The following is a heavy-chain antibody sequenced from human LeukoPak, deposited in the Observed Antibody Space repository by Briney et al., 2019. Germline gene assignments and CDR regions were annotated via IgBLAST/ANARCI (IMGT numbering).Heavy chain of an antibody. CDR3: ARPLKAGQWLVTGDAFDI. CDR1: GGSISSGGYY. J-gene: IGHJ3*02. D-gene: IGHD6-19*01. V-gene: IGHV4-30-2*01. CDR2: IYHSGST. Sequence: SQTLSLTCTVSGGSISSGGYYWSWIRQPPGKGPEWIGYIYHSGSTYYNPSLKSRVTISVDRSKNQFSLKLSSVTAADTAVYYCARPLKAGQWLVTGDAFDIWGQGTMVTVSS.